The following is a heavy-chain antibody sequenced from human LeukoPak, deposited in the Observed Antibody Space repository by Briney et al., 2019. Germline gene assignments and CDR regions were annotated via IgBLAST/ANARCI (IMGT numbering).Heavy chain of an antibody. CDR3: ARQATRIAAAGTSIDY. V-gene: IGHV3-64*01. D-gene: IGHD6-13*01. J-gene: IGHJ4*02. CDR2: ISSNGGST. CDR1: GFTFSSYA. Sequence: PGGSLRLSCAASGFTFSSYAMHWVRQAPGKGLEYVSAISSNGGSTYYANSVKGRFTISRDNSKKMLYLQMGSLRAEDMAVYYCARQATRIAAAGTSIDYWGQGTLVTVSS.